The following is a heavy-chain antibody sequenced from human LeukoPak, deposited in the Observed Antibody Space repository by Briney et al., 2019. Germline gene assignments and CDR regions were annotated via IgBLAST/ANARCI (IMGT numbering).Heavy chain of an antibody. Sequence: SETLSLTCTVSGGSISSYYWSWIRQPAGKGLEWVGRIYTSGSTNYNPSLKSRVTMSVDTAKNQFSLKLGSVSASDTAVYYCARDPEGHGNYFDYWGQGALVTVSS. CDR1: GGSISSYY. D-gene: IGHD1-14*01. CDR3: ARDPEGHGNYFDY. J-gene: IGHJ4*02. CDR2: IYTSGST. V-gene: IGHV4-4*07.